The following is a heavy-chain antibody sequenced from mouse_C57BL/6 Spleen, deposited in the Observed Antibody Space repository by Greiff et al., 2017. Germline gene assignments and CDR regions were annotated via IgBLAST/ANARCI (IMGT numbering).Heavy chain of an antibody. J-gene: IGHJ4*01. D-gene: IGHD3-2*02. Sequence: EVQLQQSGAELVRPGASVKLSCTASGFNIKDYYMHWVKQRPEQGLEWIGWIDPEDGDTEYAPKFQGKATMTADTSSNTAYLQLSSLTSEDTAVYYCTRQLRLRDAMDYWGQGTSVTVSS. CDR3: TRQLRLRDAMDY. V-gene: IGHV14-1*01. CDR2: IDPEDGDT. CDR1: GFNIKDYY.